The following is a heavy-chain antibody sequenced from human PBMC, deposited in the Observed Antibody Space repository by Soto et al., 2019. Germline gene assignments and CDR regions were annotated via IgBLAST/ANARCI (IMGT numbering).Heavy chain of an antibody. CDR1: GFSLSTSGVG. CDR2: IYWDDDK. J-gene: IGHJ5*02. CDR3: AHKNIVVVPAAETYNWFDP. D-gene: IGHD2-2*01. V-gene: IGHV2-5*02. Sequence: SGPTLVNPTQTLTLTCTFSGFSLSTSGVGVGWIRQPPGKALERLALIYWDDDKRYSPSLKSRLTITKDTSKNQVVLTMTNMDPVDTATYYCAHKNIVVVPAAETYNWFDPWGQGTLVTVSS.